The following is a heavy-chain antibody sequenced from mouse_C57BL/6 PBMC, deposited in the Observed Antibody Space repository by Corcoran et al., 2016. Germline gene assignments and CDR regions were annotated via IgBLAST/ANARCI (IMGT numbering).Heavy chain of an antibody. J-gene: IGHJ2*01. V-gene: IGHV3-6*01. Sequence: DVQLQESGPGLVKPSQSLSLTCSVTGYSITSGYYWNWIRQFQGNKLEWMGYISYDGSNNYNPSLKNRISITRDTSKNQFFLKLNSVTTEDTATYYCARITTVAFDYWGQGTTLTVSS. D-gene: IGHD1-1*01. CDR1: GYSITSGYY. CDR3: ARITTVAFDY. CDR2: ISYDGSN.